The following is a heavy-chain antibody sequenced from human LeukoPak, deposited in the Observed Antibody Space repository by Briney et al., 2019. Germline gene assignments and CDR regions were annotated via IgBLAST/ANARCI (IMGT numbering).Heavy chain of an antibody. CDR2: INPSGGST. CDR3: VSVYGSGSYHYYYYYGMDV. D-gene: IGHD3-10*01. CDR1: GYTFTSYY. Sequence: ASVKVSCKASGYTFTSYYMHWVRQAPGQGLEWMGIINPSGGSTSYAQKFQGRVTMTRDTSTSTVYMELSSLRSEDTAVYYCVSVYGSGSYHYYYYYGMDVWGQGTTVTVSS. J-gene: IGHJ6*02. V-gene: IGHV1-46*01.